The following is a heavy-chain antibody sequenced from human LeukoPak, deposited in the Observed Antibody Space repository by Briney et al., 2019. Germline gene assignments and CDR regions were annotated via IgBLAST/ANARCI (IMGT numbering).Heavy chain of an antibody. J-gene: IGHJ4*02. V-gene: IGHV4-34*01. CDR3: ARRAFSFLSIAVAGHFDY. CDR1: GGSFSGNY. D-gene: IGHD6-19*01. CDR2: INHSGST. Sequence: PSETLSLTCAVYGGSFSGNYWSWIRQPPGKGLEWIGEINHSGSTNYNPSLKSRVTISVDTSKNQFSLKLSSVTAADTAVYYCARRAFSFLSIAVAGHFDYWGQGTLVTVSS.